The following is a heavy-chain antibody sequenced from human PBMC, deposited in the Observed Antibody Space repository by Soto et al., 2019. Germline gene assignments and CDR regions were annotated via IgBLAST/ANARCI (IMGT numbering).Heavy chain of an antibody. J-gene: IGHJ4*02. CDR1: GFTFSSYG. CDR2: ISYDGSNK. Sequence: QVQLVESGGGVVQPGRSLRLSCAASGFTFSSYGMHWVRQAPGKGLEWVAVISYDGSNKYYADSVQGQFTIYRDNSKNTLYLQMNSLRDEDTDVYDCAKESGTGSSSGCLDYWGQGTLVTVSS. D-gene: IGHD6-19*01. CDR3: AKESGTGSSSGCLDY. V-gene: IGHV3-30*18.